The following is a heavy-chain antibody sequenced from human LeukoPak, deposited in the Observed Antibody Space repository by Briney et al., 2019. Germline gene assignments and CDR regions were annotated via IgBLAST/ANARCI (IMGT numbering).Heavy chain of an antibody. D-gene: IGHD6-19*01. V-gene: IGHV3-15*01. CDR3: SAAVAGVYYYYGMDV. CDR2: IKSKTDGGTT. Sequence: GGSLRLSCAAAGFTFGSNAISWVRQAPGKGLEWVGRIKSKTDGGTTDYAAPVKGRFTISRDDSKNTLYLQMNSLKTEDTAVYYCSAAVAGVYYYYGMDVWGQGTTVTVSS. J-gene: IGHJ6*02. CDR1: GFTFGSNA.